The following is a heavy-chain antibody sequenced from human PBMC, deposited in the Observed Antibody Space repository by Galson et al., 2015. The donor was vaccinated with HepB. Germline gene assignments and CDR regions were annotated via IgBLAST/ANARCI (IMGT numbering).Heavy chain of an antibody. V-gene: IGHV2-70*11. Sequence: PALVKPTQTLTLTCTFSGFSLSTSGMCVSWIRQPPGKALEWLARIDWDDDKYYSTSLKTRLTISKDTSKNQVVLTMTNMDPVDTATYYCARIRSFVAAAGPFYYYGMDVWGQGTTVTVSS. D-gene: IGHD6-13*01. J-gene: IGHJ6*02. CDR1: GFSLSTSGMC. CDR3: ARIRSFVAAAGPFYYYGMDV. CDR2: IDWDDDK.